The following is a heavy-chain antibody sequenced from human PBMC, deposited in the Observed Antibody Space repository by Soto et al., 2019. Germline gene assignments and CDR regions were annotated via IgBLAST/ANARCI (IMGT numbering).Heavy chain of an antibody. CDR1: GGSISSGGYS. Sequence: QLQLQESGSGLVKPSQTLSLTCAVSGGSISSGGYSWSWIRQPPGKGQEWIGYIYHSGSTYYNPSLKSRVTISVDRSKNQFSLKLSSVTAADTAVYYCARGFDFWSGYPDAFDIWGQGTMVTVSS. CDR3: ARGFDFWSGYPDAFDI. CDR2: IYHSGST. V-gene: IGHV4-30-2*01. J-gene: IGHJ3*02. D-gene: IGHD3-3*01.